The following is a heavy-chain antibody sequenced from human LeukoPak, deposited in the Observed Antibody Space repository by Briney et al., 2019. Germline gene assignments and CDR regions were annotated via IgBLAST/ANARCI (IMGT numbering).Heavy chain of an antibody. J-gene: IGHJ4*02. D-gene: IGHD1-14*01. CDR2: IWYDGSNK. CDR3: ARDPTAATPQYFDY. V-gene: IGHV3-33*01. CDR1: GFTFSGYG. Sequence: GGSLRLSCAASGFTFSGYGMHWVRQAPGKGLEWVAVIWYDGSNKYYADSVKGRFTISRDNSKDRLYLQMNSLRAEDTTVYYCARDPTAATPQYFDYWGQGTLVTVSS.